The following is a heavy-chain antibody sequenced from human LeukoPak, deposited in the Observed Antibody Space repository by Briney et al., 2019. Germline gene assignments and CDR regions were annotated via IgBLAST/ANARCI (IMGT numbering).Heavy chain of an antibody. J-gene: IGHJ5*02. CDR1: GYSISSDYY. Sequence: TSETLSLTCTVSGYSISSDYYWGWIRQPPGKGLEWIGSIYHSGSTYYNPSLKSRVTILVDTSKNQFSLKLNSVTAADTAVYYCARDQGWFDPWGQGALVTVSS. CDR3: ARDQGWFDP. CDR2: IYHSGST. V-gene: IGHV4-38-2*02.